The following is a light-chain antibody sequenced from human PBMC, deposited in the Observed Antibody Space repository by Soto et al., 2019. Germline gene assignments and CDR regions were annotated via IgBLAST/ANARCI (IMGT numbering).Light chain of an antibody. Sequence: QSVMTQPPSVSAAPGQRVTISCSGSSSNIGGNSVSWYQQLPGTAHKLLIYDDDKRPSGIPDRFSGSKSGTSATLGITGFQTGDEADDYCGSWDSRLSAYVFGTGTKLTVL. V-gene: IGLV1-51*01. J-gene: IGLJ1*01. CDR3: GSWDSRLSAYV. CDR2: DDD. CDR1: SSNIGGNS.